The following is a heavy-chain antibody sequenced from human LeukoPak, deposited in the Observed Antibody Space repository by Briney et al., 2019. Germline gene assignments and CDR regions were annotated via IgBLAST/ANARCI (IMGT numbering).Heavy chain of an antibody. D-gene: IGHD3-10*01. J-gene: IGHJ5*02. V-gene: IGHV3-7*01. CDR2: IKQDGSEK. CDR3: QFGSGSYYNIPDNWFDP. Sequence: GGSLRLSCAASGFTFSYYEMNWVRQAPGKGLEWVANIKQDGSEKYYVDSVKGRFTISRDNAKNSLYLQMNSLRAEDTAVYYCQFGSGSYYNIPDNWFDPWGQGTLVTVSS. CDR1: GFTFSYYE.